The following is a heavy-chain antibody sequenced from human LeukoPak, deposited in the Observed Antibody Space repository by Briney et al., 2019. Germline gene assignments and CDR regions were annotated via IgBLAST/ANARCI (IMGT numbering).Heavy chain of an antibody. CDR1: GFTFSDYY. Sequence: GGSLRLSCAASGFTFSDYYMSWIRQAPGKGLEWVSYISSSGSTIYYADSMKGRFTISRDNAKNSLYLQMNSLRAEDTAVYYCAREFDSGYDRNFDYWGQGTLVTVSS. CDR2: ISSSGSTI. J-gene: IGHJ4*02. V-gene: IGHV3-11*01. D-gene: IGHD5-12*01. CDR3: AREFDSGYDRNFDY.